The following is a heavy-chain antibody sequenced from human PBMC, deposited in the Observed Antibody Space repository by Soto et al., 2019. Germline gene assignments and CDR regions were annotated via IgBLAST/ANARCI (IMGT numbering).Heavy chain of an antibody. V-gene: IGHV3-23*01. CDR2: ISGSGGST. CDR1: GFTFSSYA. D-gene: IGHD3-10*01. Sequence: EVQLLESGGGLVQPGGSLRLSCAASGFTFSSYAMSWVRQAPGKGLEWVSAISGSGGSTYYADSVKGRFTISRDNSKNTLDLQMNSLRAEDTAVYYCAKVPISALLGFGTRDEGGYYFDYWGQGTLVTVSS. J-gene: IGHJ4*02. CDR3: AKVPISALLGFGTRDEGGYYFDY.